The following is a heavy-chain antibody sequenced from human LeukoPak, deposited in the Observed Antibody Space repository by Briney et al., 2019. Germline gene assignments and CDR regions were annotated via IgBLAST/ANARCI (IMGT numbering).Heavy chain of an antibody. CDR2: ISYDGSNK. CDR3: AKDLGYYGSGVNYYYYYGMDV. V-gene: IGHV3-30*18. J-gene: IGHJ6*02. D-gene: IGHD3-10*01. Sequence: PGGSLRLSCAASGFTFSSYGMHWVRQAPGKGLEWVAVISYDGSNKYYADSVKGRFTISRDNSKNTLYLQMNSLRAEDTAVYYCAKDLGYYGSGVNYYYYYGMDVWGQGTTVTVSS. CDR1: GFTFSSYG.